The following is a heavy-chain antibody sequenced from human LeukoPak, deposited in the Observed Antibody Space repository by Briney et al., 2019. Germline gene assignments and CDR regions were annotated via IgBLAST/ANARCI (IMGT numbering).Heavy chain of an antibody. CDR3: AKDLIVGATTPKRGFDY. J-gene: IGHJ4*02. D-gene: IGHD1-26*01. CDR1: GFTVSSNY. V-gene: IGHV3-53*05. Sequence: PGGSLRLSCAASGFTVSSNYMSWVRQAPGKGLEWVSVIYSGGSTYYADSVKGRFTISRDNSKNTLYLQMNSLRAEDTAVYYCAKDLIVGATTPKRGFDYWGQGTLVTVSS. CDR2: IYSGGST.